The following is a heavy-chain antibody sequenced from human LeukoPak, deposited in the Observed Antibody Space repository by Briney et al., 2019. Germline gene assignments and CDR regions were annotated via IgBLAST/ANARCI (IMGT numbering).Heavy chain of an antibody. CDR2: ISSSSSTI. J-gene: IGHJ5*02. CDR1: GFTFSSYS. Sequence: PGGSLRLSCAASGFTFSSYSMNWVRQAPGKGLEWVSYISSSSSTIYYADSVKGRFTISRDNAKNSLYLQMNSLRAEDTAVYYCARDPRGYGGVWFDPWGQGTLVTVSS. D-gene: IGHD4-23*01. V-gene: IGHV3-48*01. CDR3: ARDPRGYGGVWFDP.